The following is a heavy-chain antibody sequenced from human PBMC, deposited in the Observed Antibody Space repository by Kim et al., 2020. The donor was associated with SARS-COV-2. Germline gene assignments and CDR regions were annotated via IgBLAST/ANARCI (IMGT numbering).Heavy chain of an antibody. CDR1: GFTFSSYG. Sequence: GGSLRLSCAASGFTFSSYGMHWVRQAPGKGLEWVAVIWYDGSNKYYADSVKGRFTISRDNSKNTLYLQMNSLRAEDTAVYYCARDLNTDGVYDTGAFDIWGQGTMVTVSS. CDR2: IWYDGSNK. J-gene: IGHJ3*02. CDR3: ARDLNTDGVYDTGAFDI. D-gene: IGHD3-22*01. V-gene: IGHV3-33*01.